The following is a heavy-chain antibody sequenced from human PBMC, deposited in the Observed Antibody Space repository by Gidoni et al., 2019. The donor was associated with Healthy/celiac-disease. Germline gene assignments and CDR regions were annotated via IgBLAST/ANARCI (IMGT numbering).Heavy chain of an antibody. D-gene: IGHD3-9*01. V-gene: IGHV3-30-3*01. J-gene: IGHJ4*02. CDR3: ARDFDWLLYADY. Sequence: QVQLLESGGGVAPPGRSLRLACAASGSACSSDAMDWVRQAPGKGLEWVAVIAYDGSNKYYADSVKGRFTISRDNSKNTLYLQMNSLRAEDTAVYYCARDFDWLLYADYWGQGTLVTVSS. CDR1: GSACSSDA. CDR2: IAYDGSNK.